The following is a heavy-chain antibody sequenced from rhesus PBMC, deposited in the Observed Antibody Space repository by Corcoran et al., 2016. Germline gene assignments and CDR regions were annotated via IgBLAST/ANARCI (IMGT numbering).Heavy chain of an antibody. J-gene: IGHJ6*01. V-gene: IGHV3S25*01. CDR2: INSGGGSN. D-gene: IGHD1-20*01. CDR3: AKTAGTTLAYGLDS. Sequence: EVQLVESGGGLAKPGGSLRLSWSASGFTFSTYWMPWVRQAPGQVVGVTAINSGGGSNYYADSVKGRFTISRDNSKNTLSLQMNSLRAEDTAVYYCAKTAGTTLAYGLDSWGQGVVVIVSS. CDR1: GFTFSTYW.